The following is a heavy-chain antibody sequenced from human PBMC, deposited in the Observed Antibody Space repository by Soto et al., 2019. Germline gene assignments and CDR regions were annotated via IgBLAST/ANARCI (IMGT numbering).Heavy chain of an antibody. D-gene: IGHD6-19*01. CDR2: VNQDGTQR. J-gene: IGHJ4*02. CDR3: ARWESSDWYLGI. V-gene: IGHV3-7*03. CDR1: GFTFSGYW. Sequence: GGSLRLSCAGSGFTFSGYWMTWVRQSPGKGLEWVASVNQDGTQRFYVDSVKGRFTISRDNAKNSVFLEMSSLRVEDTAVYYCARWESSDWYLGIWGQGTLVTAPQ.